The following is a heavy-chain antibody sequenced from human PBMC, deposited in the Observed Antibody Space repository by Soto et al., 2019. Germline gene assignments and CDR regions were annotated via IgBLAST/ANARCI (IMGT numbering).Heavy chain of an antibody. V-gene: IGHV3-43*01. Sequence: QTGGALRLACAASVFTFDDYTMHWVREAPGKGLEWVSLISCDGGSTYYADSVKGRFTISRDNSKNSLYLQMNSLRTEDTALYYCTAGEGRSYGMDVWGQGTTVTVSS. CDR1: VFTFDDYT. J-gene: IGHJ6*02. CDR2: ISCDGGST. CDR3: TAGEGRSYGMDV. D-gene: IGHD3-10*01.